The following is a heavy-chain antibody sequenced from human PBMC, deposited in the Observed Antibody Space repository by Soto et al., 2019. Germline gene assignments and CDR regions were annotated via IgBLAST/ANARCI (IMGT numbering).Heavy chain of an antibody. Sequence: AAVKVSCKASGYTFTGYDLHWVRQAPGQGLEWMGWINPNNGVTTYAKNFQGRVTMTRDSSISTAYMELSSLRSDDTAVYFCAAAAIPVAGRHPDFWGQGTVVTVSS. CDR2: INPNNGVT. CDR1: GYTFTGYD. V-gene: IGHV1-2*02. CDR3: AAAAIPVAGRHPDF. J-gene: IGHJ4*02. D-gene: IGHD6-19*01.